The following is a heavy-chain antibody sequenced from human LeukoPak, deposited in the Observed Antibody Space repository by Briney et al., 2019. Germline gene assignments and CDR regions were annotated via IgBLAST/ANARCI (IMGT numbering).Heavy chain of an antibody. Sequence: SETLSLTCTVSGGSISNNFWSWIRQPPGKGLEWIGYIYNNGNTRYKTSVESRATILGDTSRNQFSLKLKSVTAADTAIYYCARAKPDWNPPDYWGQGILVTVSS. CDR3: ARAKPDWNPPDY. CDR2: IYNNGNT. J-gene: IGHJ4*02. V-gene: IGHV4-4*09. D-gene: IGHD1-1*01. CDR1: GGSISNNF.